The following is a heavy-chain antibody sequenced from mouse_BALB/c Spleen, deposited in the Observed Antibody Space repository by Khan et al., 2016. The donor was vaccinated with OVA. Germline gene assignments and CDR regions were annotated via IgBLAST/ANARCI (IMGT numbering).Heavy chain of an antibody. CDR2: FYPGSGST. CDR3: TRWSYWFAY. CDR1: GNTFTSYW. D-gene: IGHD2-12*01. Sequence: LQQPGSELVRPGASVKLSCKATGNTFTSYWMHGGKQGPGQGLAWMGEFYPGSGSTNTEEKFKTKAQRPVDTSSSTAYMQLSSLTSEDAAVYYCTRWSYWFAYWGQGTLVTVSA. J-gene: IGHJ3*01. V-gene: IGHV1S22*01.